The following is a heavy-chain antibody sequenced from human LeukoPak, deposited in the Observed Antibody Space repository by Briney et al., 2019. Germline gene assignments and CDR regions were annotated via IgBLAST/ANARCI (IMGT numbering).Heavy chain of an antibody. D-gene: IGHD3-3*01. Sequence: SVKVSCKASGGTFSSYAISWVRQAPGQGLEWMGRIIPIFGIANYAQKFQGRVTLTADKSTSTAYMELSSLRSEDTAVYYCARETSTIFGVVITHNWFDPWGQGTLVTVSS. CDR2: IIPIFGIA. CDR1: GGTFSSYA. CDR3: ARETSTIFGVVITHNWFDP. V-gene: IGHV1-69*17. J-gene: IGHJ5*02.